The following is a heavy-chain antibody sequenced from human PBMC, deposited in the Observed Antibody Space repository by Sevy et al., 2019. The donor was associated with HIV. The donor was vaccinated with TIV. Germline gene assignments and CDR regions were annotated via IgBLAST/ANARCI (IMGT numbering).Heavy chain of an antibody. CDR1: GYTFSDYY. CDR2: MNPKSGDT. V-gene: IGHV1-2*02. CDR3: ARSGRYYYETGAYYPHYYGMDV. D-gene: IGHD3-22*01. J-gene: IGHJ6*02. Sequence: ASVKVSCKASGYTFSDYYMHSVRQAPEQGLEWMGWMNPKSGDTYHAQKFQGRVSMTRDTSISTAYMELSRLRSDDTAVYYCARSGRYYYETGAYYPHYYGMDVWGQGTTVTVSS.